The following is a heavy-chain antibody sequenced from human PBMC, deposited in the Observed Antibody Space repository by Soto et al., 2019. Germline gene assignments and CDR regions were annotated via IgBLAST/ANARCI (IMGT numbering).Heavy chain of an antibody. CDR2: IYYSGST. D-gene: IGHD3-9*01. Sequence: TSETLSLTCTVSGGSISSYYWSWIRQPPGKGLEWIGYIYYSGSTNYNPSLKSRVTISVDTSKNQFSLKLSSVTAADTAVYYCARERHYDILTGYYTYIDYWGQGTLVTVSS. CDR1: GGSISSYY. V-gene: IGHV4-59*01. J-gene: IGHJ4*02. CDR3: ARERHYDILTGYYTYIDY.